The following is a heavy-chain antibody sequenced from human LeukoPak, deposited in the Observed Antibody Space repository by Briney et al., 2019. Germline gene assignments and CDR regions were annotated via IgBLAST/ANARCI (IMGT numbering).Heavy chain of an antibody. CDR3: VRDPANSGWAFDI. J-gene: IGHJ3*02. CDR2: IWYDGSNK. Sequence: GMSLRLSCAASDLIFSAAAMHWVRQAPGKGLEWVTMIWYDGSNKYYAESVKGRFTVSRDNSKNTLDLQMNNVRAEDTAVYYCVRDPANSGWAFDIWGQGTLVTVSS. D-gene: IGHD3-22*01. V-gene: IGHV3-33*01. CDR1: DLIFSAAA.